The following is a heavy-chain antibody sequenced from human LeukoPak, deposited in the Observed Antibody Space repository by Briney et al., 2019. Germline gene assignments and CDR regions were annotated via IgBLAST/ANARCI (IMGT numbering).Heavy chain of an antibody. D-gene: IGHD7-27*01. J-gene: IGHJ4*02. CDR2: IASKTDGGTT. CDR3: TTGNWGPH. CDR1: GLTFTNAW. Sequence: GGSLRLSCAASGLTFTNAWMNWVRQAPGKGLEWVGRIASKTDGGTTDYAAPVKGRFTISRDDSKNTLFLQMNSLKTEDTAVYYCTTGNWGPHWGQGTLVTVSS. V-gene: IGHV3-15*04.